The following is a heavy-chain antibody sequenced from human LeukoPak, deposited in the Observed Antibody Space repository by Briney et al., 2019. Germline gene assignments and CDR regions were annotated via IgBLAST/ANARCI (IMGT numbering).Heavy chain of an antibody. Sequence: GGSLRLSCAASGFTFSSYSMNWVRQAPGKGLEWVSYISSSSSAIYYADSVKGRFTISRDNAKNSLYLQMNSLRAEDTAVYYCARGVYGSGSSNDAFDIWGQGTMVTVSS. CDR1: GFTFSSYS. D-gene: IGHD3-10*01. V-gene: IGHV3-48*01. CDR2: ISSSSSAI. J-gene: IGHJ3*02. CDR3: ARGVYGSGSSNDAFDI.